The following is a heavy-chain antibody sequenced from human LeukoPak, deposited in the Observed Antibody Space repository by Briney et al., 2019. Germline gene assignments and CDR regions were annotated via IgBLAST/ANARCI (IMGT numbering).Heavy chain of an antibody. CDR3: AIGYCSSTSCYRGGWFDP. D-gene: IGHD2-2*02. CDR2: INPSGGST. V-gene: IGHV1-46*01. CDR1: GYTFTSYY. J-gene: IGHJ5*02. Sequence: ASVKVSCNASGYTFTSYYMHWVRQAPGQGLEWMGIINPSGGSTSYAQKFQGRVTMTRDTSTSTVYMELSSLRSEDTAVYYCAIGYCSSTSCYRGGWFDPWGQGTLVTVSS.